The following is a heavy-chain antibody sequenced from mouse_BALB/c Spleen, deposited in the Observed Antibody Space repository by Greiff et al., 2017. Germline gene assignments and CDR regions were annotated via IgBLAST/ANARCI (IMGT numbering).Heavy chain of an antibody. D-gene: IGHD1-1*01. CDR2: INPSSGYT. Sequence: QVQLKQSAAELARPGASVKMSCKASGYTFTSYTMHWVKQRPGQGLEWIGYINPSSGYTEYNQKFKDKTTLTADKSSSTAYMQLSSLTSEDSAVYYCARGDYYGRGAMDYWGQGTSVTVSS. J-gene: IGHJ4*01. V-gene: IGHV1-4*02. CDR3: ARGDYYGRGAMDY. CDR1: GYTFTSYT.